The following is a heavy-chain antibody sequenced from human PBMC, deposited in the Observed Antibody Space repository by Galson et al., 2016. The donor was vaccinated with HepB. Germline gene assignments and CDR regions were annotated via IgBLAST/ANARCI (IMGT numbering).Heavy chain of an antibody. Sequence: CDISGDSVSSNSAAWNWIRQSPSRGLEWLGRTYYRSKWYYDYAVSVESRISINPDTSKNQFSLQLNSVTPEDTAVYYCARGNSGYSVFRFDWWGQGTLVTVSS. D-gene: IGHD2-21*01. J-gene: IGHJ4*02. CDR2: TYYRSKWYY. CDR1: GDSVSSNSAA. CDR3: ARGNSGYSVFRFDW. V-gene: IGHV6-1*01.